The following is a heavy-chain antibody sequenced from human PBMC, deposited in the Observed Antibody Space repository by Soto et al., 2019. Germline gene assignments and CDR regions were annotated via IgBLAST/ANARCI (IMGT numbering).Heavy chain of an antibody. CDR3: AKDRVVVSNWFDP. Sequence: GGSLRLSCAASGFTFSSYAMSWVRQAPGKGLQWVSAISGSGDNTYYADSVKGRFTVSRDNSKNTLYLQMNSLRAEDTAVYYCAKDRVVVSNWFDPWGQGTLVTGSS. CDR2: ISGSGDNT. J-gene: IGHJ5*02. D-gene: IGHD2-2*01. CDR1: GFTFSSYA. V-gene: IGHV3-23*01.